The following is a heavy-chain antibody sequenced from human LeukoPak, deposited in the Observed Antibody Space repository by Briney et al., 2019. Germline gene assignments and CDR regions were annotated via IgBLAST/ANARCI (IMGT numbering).Heavy chain of an antibody. V-gene: IGHV4-34*01. CDR1: GGSFSGYY. Sequence: SETLSLTCAVYGGSFSGYYWSWIRQPPGKGLEWIGEINHSGSTNYNPSLKSRVTISVDTSKNQFSLKLSSVTAADTAVYYCARDNVLRFLEWPRGRFDPWGQGTLVTVSS. J-gene: IGHJ5*02. CDR3: ARDNVLRFLEWPRGRFDP. D-gene: IGHD3-3*01. CDR2: INHSGST.